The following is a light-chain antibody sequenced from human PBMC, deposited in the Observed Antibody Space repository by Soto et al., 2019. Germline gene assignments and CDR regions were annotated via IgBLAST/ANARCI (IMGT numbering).Light chain of an antibody. V-gene: IGKV3-11*01. CDR2: DAS. Sequence: EIVLTQSPATLSLSPGERATLSCRASQRVSSYLAWYQQKPGQAPRLLIYDASSRATGIPARFSGSGSGTDFTLTISSPEPEDFVVYYCQQRSNWPYTFGQGTKLEIK. CDR3: QQRSNWPYT. CDR1: QRVSSY. J-gene: IGKJ2*01.